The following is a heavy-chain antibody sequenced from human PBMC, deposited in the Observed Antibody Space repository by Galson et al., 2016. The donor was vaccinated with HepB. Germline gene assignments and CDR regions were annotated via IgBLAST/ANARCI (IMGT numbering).Heavy chain of an antibody. CDR3: ARDSAWGYSDY. V-gene: IGHV3-30*03. J-gene: IGHJ4*02. CDR1: GFTFSSLG. D-gene: IGHD3-16*01. CDR2: ISHNGNYK. Sequence: SLRLSCAGSGFTFSSLGLHWVRQAPGKGLDWVAVISHNGNYKYYADSVKGRFTISRDNSKTTVYLQMNSLRPEDTAVYYCARDSAWGYSDYWGQGTLVTVSS.